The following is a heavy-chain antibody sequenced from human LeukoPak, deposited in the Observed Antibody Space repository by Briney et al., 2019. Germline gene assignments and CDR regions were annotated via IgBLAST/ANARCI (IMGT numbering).Heavy chain of an antibody. Sequence: GGSLRLSCAASGFTFSSYWMHWVRQAPGKGLVWVSRINSDGSSTSHADSVKGRFTISRDNAKNTLYLQMNSLRAEDTAVYYCATLAVAGIGGYWGQGTLVTVSS. V-gene: IGHV3-74*01. CDR1: GFTFSSYW. D-gene: IGHD6-19*01. CDR3: ATLAVAGIGGY. J-gene: IGHJ4*02. CDR2: INSDGSST.